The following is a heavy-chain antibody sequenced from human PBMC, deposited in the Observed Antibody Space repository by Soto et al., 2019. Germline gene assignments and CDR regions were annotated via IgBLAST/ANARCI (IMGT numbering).Heavy chain of an antibody. V-gene: IGHV1-69*01. Sequence: QVQLVQSGAEVKKPGSSVKVCCKASGGTLSSYAISWVRQTPGQGLEWMGGIIPIFGTANYAQKFQGRVTITADESTSTAYMELSSLRSEDTAVYYCARGPYCSGGSCYARWGQGTLVTVSS. J-gene: IGHJ4*02. CDR3: ARGPYCSGGSCYAR. D-gene: IGHD2-15*01. CDR2: IIPIFGTA. CDR1: GGTLSSYA.